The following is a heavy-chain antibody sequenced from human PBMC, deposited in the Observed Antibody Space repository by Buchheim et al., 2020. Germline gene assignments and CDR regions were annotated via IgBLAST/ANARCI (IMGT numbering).Heavy chain of an antibody. CDR3: AKGAYYDSSGSPLFSDY. CDR2: ISGSGGST. V-gene: IGHV3-23*01. Sequence: EVQLLESGGGLVQPGGSLRLSCAASGFTFSSYAMSWVRQAPGKGLEWVSAISGSGGSTYYADSVKGRFTIPRDNPKNTLYLQMNSLRAEDTAVYYCAKGAYYDSSGSPLFSDYWGQGTL. D-gene: IGHD3-22*01. J-gene: IGHJ4*02. CDR1: GFTFSSYA.